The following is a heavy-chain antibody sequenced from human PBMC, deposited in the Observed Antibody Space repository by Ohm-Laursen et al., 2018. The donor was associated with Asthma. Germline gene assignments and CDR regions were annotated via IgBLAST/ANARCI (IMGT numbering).Heavy chain of an antibody. D-gene: IGHD4-17*01. CDR1: GFSGITFSYYY. Sequence: SLRLSCTASGFSGITFSYYYMHWVRQAPGKGLVWVARINNDGSSTSYADSVQGRFTIFRDNTKNTLDLQMNSLRDEDTAVYYCATDSRYGDYVPFDSWGQGTLVTVSS. V-gene: IGHV3-74*01. CDR2: INNDGSST. CDR3: ATDSRYGDYVPFDS. J-gene: IGHJ4*02.